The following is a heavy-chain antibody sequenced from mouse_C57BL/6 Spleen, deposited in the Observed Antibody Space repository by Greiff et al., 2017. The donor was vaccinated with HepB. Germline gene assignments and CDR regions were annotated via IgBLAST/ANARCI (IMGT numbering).Heavy chain of an antibody. CDR1: GYTFTDYY. CDR2: IYPGSGNT. Sequence: QVQLKQSGAELVRPGASVKLSCKASGYTFTDYYINWVKQRPGQGLEWIARIYPGSGNTYSNEKFKGKVTLTAEKSSSTAYMQLSSLTSEDSAVYFCERDYGNYGSPWFAYWGQGTLVTVSA. V-gene: IGHV1-76*01. J-gene: IGHJ3*01. CDR3: ERDYGNYGSPWFAY. D-gene: IGHD2-1*01.